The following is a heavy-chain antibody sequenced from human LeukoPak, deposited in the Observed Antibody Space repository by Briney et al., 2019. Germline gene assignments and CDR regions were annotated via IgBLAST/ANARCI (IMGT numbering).Heavy chain of an antibody. J-gene: IGHJ4*02. V-gene: IGHV3-23*01. Sequence: GGSLRLSCAASGFTFSSIAMSWVRQAPDKGLEWVSTISGSGGGTYYADSVKGRFTISRDDSKNTLYLQMNSLRVEDTAVYYCARDYQGSYFDYWGQGALVTVSS. CDR3: ARDYQGSYFDY. D-gene: IGHD2-2*01. CDR2: ISGSGGGT. CDR1: GFTFSSIA.